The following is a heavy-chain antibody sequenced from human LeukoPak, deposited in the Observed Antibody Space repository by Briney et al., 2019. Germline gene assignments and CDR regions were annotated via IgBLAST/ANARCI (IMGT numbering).Heavy chain of an antibody. CDR3: ATYRQVLLPFES. V-gene: IGHV3-23*01. CDR1: GFTFSTFA. D-gene: IGHD2-8*02. J-gene: IGHJ4*02. CDR2: IFPSGGEI. Sequence: GGSLRLSCAASGFTFSTFAMIWVRQPPGKGLEWVLSIFPSGGEIHYADSVRGRFTIPRDNSKSTLSLQMNSLRAEDTAIYYCATYRQVLLPFESWGQGTLVTVSS.